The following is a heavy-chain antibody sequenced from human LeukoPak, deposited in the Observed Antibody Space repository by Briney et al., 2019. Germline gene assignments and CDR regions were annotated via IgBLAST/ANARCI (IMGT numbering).Heavy chain of an antibody. CDR1: GFTFDDYG. CDR3: ARDLKGDYGLRFDY. CDR2: INWNGGST. V-gene: IGHV3-20*04. D-gene: IGHD4-17*01. J-gene: IGHJ4*02. Sequence: GGSLRLSCAASGFTFDDYGMSWVRQAPGKGLEWVSGINWNGGSTGYADSVKGRFTISRDNAKNSLYLQINSLRAEDTALYYCARDLKGDYGLRFDYWGQGTLVTVSS.